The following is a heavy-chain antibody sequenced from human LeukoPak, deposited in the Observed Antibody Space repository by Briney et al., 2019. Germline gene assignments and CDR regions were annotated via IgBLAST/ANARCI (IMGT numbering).Heavy chain of an antibody. CDR3: ARDGWEYCSGGSCYPSGNWFDP. Sequence: SETLSLTCTVSGGSISSYYWSWIRQPPGKGLEWIGYIYYSGSTNYNPSLKSRVTISVDKSKNQFSLKLSSVTAADTAVYYCARDGWEYCSGGSCYPSGNWFDPWGQGTLVTVSS. D-gene: IGHD2-15*01. V-gene: IGHV4-59*12. CDR1: GGSISSYY. CDR2: IYYSGST. J-gene: IGHJ5*02.